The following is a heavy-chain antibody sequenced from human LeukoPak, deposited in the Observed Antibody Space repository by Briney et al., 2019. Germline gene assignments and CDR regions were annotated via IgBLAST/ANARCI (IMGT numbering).Heavy chain of an antibody. J-gene: IGHJ4*02. CDR1: GFTFSNAW. Sequence: GGSLRLSCVASGFTFSNAWMNWVRQAPGKGLEWVGRIKSKTDVGTTDHAAPVKGRITISRDDSTNTLHLQMNSLKTEDTAVYYCTTSLAGAVTAVYPFDNWGQGTLVTVSS. D-gene: IGHD2-21*02. CDR2: IKSKTDVGTT. V-gene: IGHV3-15*01. CDR3: TTSLAGAVTAVYPFDN.